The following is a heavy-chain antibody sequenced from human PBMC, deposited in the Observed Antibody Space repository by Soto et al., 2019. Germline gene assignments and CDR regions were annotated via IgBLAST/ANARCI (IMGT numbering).Heavy chain of an antibody. CDR1: VFTFRSYT. V-gene: IGHV3-33*01. CDR2: TWHDETNK. Sequence: PGWSLRLSCAASVFTFRSYTMHWVRQAPGKGLEWVALTWHDETNKYYADSVKGRFTISRNNSRNTLYLQMNSLRAEDTAVYYCARDLGYNSGHPFDYWGQGTQVTVSS. J-gene: IGHJ4*02. CDR3: ARDLGYNSGHPFDY. D-gene: IGHD1-20*01.